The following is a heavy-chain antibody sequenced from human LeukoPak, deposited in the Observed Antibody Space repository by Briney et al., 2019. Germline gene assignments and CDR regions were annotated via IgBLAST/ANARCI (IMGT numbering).Heavy chain of an antibody. CDR2: IYSGGST. CDR3: AKEGVTWYYDSSGYSGYFDF. J-gene: IGHJ4*02. V-gene: IGHV3-53*01. CDR1: GFTFDDYG. D-gene: IGHD3-22*01. Sequence: GGSLRLSCAASGFTFDDYGMSWVRQAPGKGLEWVSVIYSGGSTSYADSVKGRFTISRDNSKNTLYLQMNSLRAEDTAVYYCAKEGVTWYYDSSGYSGYFDFWGQGTLVTVSS.